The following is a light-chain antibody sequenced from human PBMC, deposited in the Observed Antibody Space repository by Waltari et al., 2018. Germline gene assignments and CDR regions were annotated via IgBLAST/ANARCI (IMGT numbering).Light chain of an antibody. V-gene: IGLV3-25*03. CDR3: QSSYSSGSYVV. J-gene: IGLJ2*01. CDR2: KDN. Sequence: SYQLPQSPSVSVSPGQTASTTCSGDALPNQYAYWYQQKPGQAPVMVIYKDNERPSGIPERFSASNSGTTVTLTISGVQAEDEAYYYCQSSYSSGSYVVFGGGTKLTVL. CDR1: ALPNQY.